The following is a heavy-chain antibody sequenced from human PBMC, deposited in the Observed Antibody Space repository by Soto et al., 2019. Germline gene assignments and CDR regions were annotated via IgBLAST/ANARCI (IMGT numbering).Heavy chain of an antibody. J-gene: IGHJ4*02. CDR2: INPSGGST. V-gene: IGHV1-46*01. CDR3: ARAENY. CDR1: GYTFTSYY. Sequence: ASVKVSCKASGYTFTSYYMHWVRQAPGQGLEWMGIINPSGGSTSSAQKVQGRVTVTRDTATSTGYMGLGSLRSEDTAVYYCARAENYWGQGTLVTVSS.